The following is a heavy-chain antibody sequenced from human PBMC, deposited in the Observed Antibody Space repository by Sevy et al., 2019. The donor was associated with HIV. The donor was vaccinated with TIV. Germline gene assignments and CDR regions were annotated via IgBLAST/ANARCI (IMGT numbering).Heavy chain of an antibody. CDR1: GFTFSSYG. Sequence: GGSLRLSCAASGFTFSSYGMHWVRQAPGKGLEWVAVISYDGSNKYYADSVKGRFTISRDNSKNTLYLQMNSLRAEDTAMYYCAKDSLGYCSGGSCYPSHYWGQGTLVTVSS. CDR2: ISYDGSNK. D-gene: IGHD2-15*01. V-gene: IGHV3-30*18. J-gene: IGHJ4*02. CDR3: AKDSLGYCSGGSCYPSHY.